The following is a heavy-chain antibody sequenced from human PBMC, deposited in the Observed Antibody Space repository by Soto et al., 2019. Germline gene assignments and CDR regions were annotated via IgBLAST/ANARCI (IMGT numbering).Heavy chain of an antibody. CDR1: GYSFTSYW. D-gene: IGHD2-2*01. CDR3: XXXGYCSSTSCYVGAFDI. Sequence: GESLKISCKGSGYSFTSYWIGWVRQMPGKGLEWMGIIYPGDSDTRYSPSFQGQVTISADKSISTAYLQWSSLKXXDAXXYXXXXXGYCSSTSCYVGAFDIWGQGTXVTV. CDR2: IYPGDSDT. J-gene: IGHJ3*02. V-gene: IGHV5-51*01.